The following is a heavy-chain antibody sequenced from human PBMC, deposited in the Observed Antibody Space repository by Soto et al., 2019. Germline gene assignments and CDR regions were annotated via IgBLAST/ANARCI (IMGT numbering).Heavy chain of an antibody. D-gene: IGHD1-7*01. CDR2: IYYSGST. CDR3: ARNYGHAFDI. V-gene: IGHV4-59*01. CDR1: GGSIRSYY. J-gene: IGHJ3*02. Sequence: QVQLQESGPGLVKPSETLSLTCTVSGGSIRSYYWSWIRQPPGKGLEWIGYIYYSGSTNYNPSLKSRVTISVDASKNQFSLNLSSVTAADTAVYYCARNYGHAFDIWGQGTMVTVAS.